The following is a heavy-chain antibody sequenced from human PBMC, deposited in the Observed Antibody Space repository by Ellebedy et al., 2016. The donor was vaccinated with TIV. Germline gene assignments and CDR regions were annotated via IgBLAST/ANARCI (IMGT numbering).Heavy chain of an antibody. V-gene: IGHV3-74*01. CDR2: ISSDGSST. Sequence: PGGSLRLSCAASGFTFSSYWMHWVRQAPGKGLVWVSRISSDGSSTSYADSVKGRFTISRDNAKNTLYLQMNSLRAEDTALYYCASELSLYDSGSYFDYWGQGTLVTVSS. CDR1: GFTFSSYW. CDR3: ASELSLYDSGSYFDY. D-gene: IGHD3-10*01. J-gene: IGHJ4*02.